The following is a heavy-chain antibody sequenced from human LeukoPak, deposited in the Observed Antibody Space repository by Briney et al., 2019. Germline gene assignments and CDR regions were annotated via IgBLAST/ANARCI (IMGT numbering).Heavy chain of an antibody. Sequence: SETLSLTCTVSGGSISSYYWSWIRQPPGKGLEWIGYIYYSGSTNYNPSLKGRVTISVDTSKNQFSLKLSSVTAADTAVYYCARHGPSYSSGWYLPHYFDYWGQGTLVTVSS. CDR1: GGSISSYY. V-gene: IGHV4-59*08. CDR3: ARHGPSYSSGWYLPHYFDY. CDR2: IYYSGST. J-gene: IGHJ4*02. D-gene: IGHD6-19*01.